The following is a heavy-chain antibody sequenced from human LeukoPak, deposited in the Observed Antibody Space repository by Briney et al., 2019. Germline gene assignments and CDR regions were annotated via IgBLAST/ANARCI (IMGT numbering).Heavy chain of an antibody. J-gene: IGHJ6*03. V-gene: IGHV4-4*07. CDR2: IFTSGIT. Sequence: SETLSLTCTVSGGSISIYYWNWIRQPAGKGLDRIGRIFTSGITNYNPSLKSRVTMSVDTSKNQFSLNLSSVTAADTAVYYCARESSGTYYNPLGYMDVWGKGTTVTVSS. CDR3: ARESSGTYYNPLGYMDV. D-gene: IGHD3-10*01. CDR1: GGSISIYY.